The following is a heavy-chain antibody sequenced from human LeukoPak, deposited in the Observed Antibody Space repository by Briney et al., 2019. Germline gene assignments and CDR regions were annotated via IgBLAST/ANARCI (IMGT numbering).Heavy chain of an antibody. J-gene: IGHJ6*02. V-gene: IGHV4-34*01. D-gene: IGHD3-22*01. CDR1: GGSFRGYY. CDR2: INHSGST. Sequence: SETLSLTCAVYGGSFRGYYWSWIRQPPGKGLGWIGEINHSGSTNYNPSLKSRVTISVDTSKNQFSLKLSSVTAADTAVYYCARDTYDSSGYYSHRGYYGMDVWGQGTTVTVSS. CDR3: ARDTYDSSGYYSHRGYYGMDV.